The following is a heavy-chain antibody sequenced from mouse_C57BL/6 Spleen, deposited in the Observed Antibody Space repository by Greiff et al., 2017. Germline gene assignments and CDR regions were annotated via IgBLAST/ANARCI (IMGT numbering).Heavy chain of an antibody. CDR1: GFTFSSYA. V-gene: IGHV5-9-1*02. Sequence: EVKLQESGEGLVKPGGSLKLSCAASGFTFSSYAMSWVRQTPEKRLEWVAYISSGGDYIYYADTVQGRFTISRDNARHTLYLQMSSLKSEDTAMYYCTREDPWCAYWGQGTLVTVAA. CDR3: TREDPWCAY. J-gene: IGHJ3*01. CDR2: ISSGGDYI.